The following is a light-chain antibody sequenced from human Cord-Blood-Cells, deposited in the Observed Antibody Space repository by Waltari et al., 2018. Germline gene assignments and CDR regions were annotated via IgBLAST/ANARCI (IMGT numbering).Light chain of an antibody. V-gene: IGKV1-5*03. Sequence: IQMTQSPSTLSASVGDRVTITCRASQSISSWLAWYQQKPGKAPKLLIYKASSLESGGPARFSGSGSGTEFTLTISSLQPDDFATYYCQQYNSSTWTFGQGTKVEIK. CDR2: KAS. CDR1: QSISSW. CDR3: QQYNSSTWT. J-gene: IGKJ1*01.